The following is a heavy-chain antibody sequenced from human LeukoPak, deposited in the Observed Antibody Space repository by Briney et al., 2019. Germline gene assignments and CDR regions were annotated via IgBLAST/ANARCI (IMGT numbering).Heavy chain of an antibody. CDR3: AKDGAPYSGYGGFDY. CDR1: GFTFDDYT. D-gene: IGHD5-12*01. Sequence: GGSLRLSCAASGFTFDDYTMHWVRQAPGKGLEWVSLISWDGGSTYYADSVKGRFTISRDNIKNSLYLQMNSLRNEDTALYYCAKDGAPYSGYGGFDYWGQGTLVTVSS. CDR2: ISWDGGST. J-gene: IGHJ4*02. V-gene: IGHV3-43*01.